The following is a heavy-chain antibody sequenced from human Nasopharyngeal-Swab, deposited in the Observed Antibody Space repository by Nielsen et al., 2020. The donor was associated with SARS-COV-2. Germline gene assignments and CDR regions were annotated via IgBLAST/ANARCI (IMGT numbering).Heavy chain of an antibody. CDR2: ISGSGGST. J-gene: IGHJ4*02. V-gene: IGHV3-23*01. D-gene: IGHD4-23*01. CDR3: AKAGRGNSVYYFDY. Sequence: GESLKISCAASGFTFSSYAMSWVRQAPGKGPEWVSAISGSGGSTYYADSVKGRFTISRDNSKNTLYLQMNSLRAEDTAVYYCAKAGRGNSVYYFDYWGQGTLVTVSS. CDR1: GFTFSSYA.